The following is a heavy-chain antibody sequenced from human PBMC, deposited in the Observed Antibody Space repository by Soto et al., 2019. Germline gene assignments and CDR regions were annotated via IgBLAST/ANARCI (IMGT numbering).Heavy chain of an antibody. CDR2: IYSGGNT. D-gene: IGHD4-17*01. CDR3: ARDRDYGGIDY. J-gene: IGHJ4*02. V-gene: IGHV3-53*01. CDR1: GFTVSSNY. Sequence: LRLSCAASGFTVSSNYMSWVRQAPGKGLEWVSVIYSGGNTYYADSVKGRFTISRDSSKNTLYLQMNSLRAEDTAVYYCARDRDYGGIDYWGQGTLVTVSS.